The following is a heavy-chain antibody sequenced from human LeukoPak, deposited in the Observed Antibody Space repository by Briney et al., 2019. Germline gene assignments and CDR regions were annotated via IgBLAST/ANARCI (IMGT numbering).Heavy chain of an antibody. V-gene: IGHV3-7*03. J-gene: IGHJ3*02. CDR2: IKQDGSEK. CDR3: AKEFSSITMIVEDAFDI. Sequence: GGSLRLSCAASGFTFSSYWMSWVRQAPGKGLEWVANIKQDGSEKYYVDSVKGRFTISRDNAKNSLYLQMNSLRAEDTAVYYCAKEFSSITMIVEDAFDIWGQGTMVTVSS. D-gene: IGHD3-22*01. CDR1: GFTFSSYW.